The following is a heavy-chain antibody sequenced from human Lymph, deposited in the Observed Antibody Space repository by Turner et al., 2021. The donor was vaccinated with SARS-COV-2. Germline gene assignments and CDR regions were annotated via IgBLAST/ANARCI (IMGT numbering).Heavy chain of an antibody. CDR3: ARDVERYNDFWSGYSGGYGLDV. CDR2: INPNSGGT. D-gene: IGHD3-3*01. V-gene: IGHV1-2*02. Sequence: QVQLVQSGAEVKKPGASLKVSCKASGYTFTGYYMHWVRQAPGQGLEWMGWINPNSGGTNYAQKFQGRVTMTRDTSISTAYMELSRLRSDDTAVYYCARDVERYNDFWSGYSGGYGLDVWGQGTTVTVSS. J-gene: IGHJ6*02. CDR1: GYTFTGYY.